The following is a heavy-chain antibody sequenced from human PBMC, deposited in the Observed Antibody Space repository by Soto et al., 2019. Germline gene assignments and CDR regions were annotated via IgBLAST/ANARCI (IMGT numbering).Heavy chain of an antibody. CDR1: GFTFSSYE. J-gene: IGHJ6*02. CDR2: ISSSGSTI. V-gene: IGHV3-48*03. CDR3: ARDRVVGATTSYYYGMDV. D-gene: IGHD1-26*01. Sequence: GGSLRLSCAASGFTFSSYEMNWVRQAPGKGLEWVSYISSSGSTIYYADSVKGRFTISRDNAKNSPYLQMNSLRAEDTAVYYCARDRVVGATTSYYYGMDVWGQGTTVTVSS.